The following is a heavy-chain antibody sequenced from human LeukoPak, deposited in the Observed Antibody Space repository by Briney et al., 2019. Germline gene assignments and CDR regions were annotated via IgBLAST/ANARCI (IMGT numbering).Heavy chain of an antibody. V-gene: IGHV5-51*01. J-gene: IGHJ5*02. CDR1: GYSFTSYW. CDR2: IYPGDSDT. CDR3: ARHFAKYSSSWFDP. D-gene: IGHD6-13*01. Sequence: GESLKISCKGSGYSFTSYWIGWVRQMPGKGLEWMGIIYPGDSDTRYSPSFEGQVTISADKSISTAYLQWSSLKASDTAMHYCARHFAKYSSSWFDPWGQGTLVTVSS.